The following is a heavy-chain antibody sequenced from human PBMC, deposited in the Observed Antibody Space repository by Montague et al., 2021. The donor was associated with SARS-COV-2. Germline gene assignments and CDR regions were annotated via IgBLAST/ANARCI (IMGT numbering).Heavy chain of an antibody. Sequence: SETLSLTCTVSGGSISSSSYYWGWIRQLPGKGLEWIGSIYYSGSTYYNPSLKSRVTISVDTSKNQFSLKLSSVTAADTAVYYCAVGYLGTYYYYMDVWGKGTTVTVSS. J-gene: IGHJ6*03. V-gene: IGHV4-39*01. CDR3: AVGYLGTYYYYMDV. D-gene: IGHD1-1*01. CDR2: IYYSGST. CDR1: GGSISSSSYY.